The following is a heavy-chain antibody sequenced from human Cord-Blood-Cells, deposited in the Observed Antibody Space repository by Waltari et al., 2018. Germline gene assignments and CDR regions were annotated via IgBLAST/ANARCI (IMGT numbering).Heavy chain of an antibody. Sequence: QMTLTESGPMQVKPPQTPTRTCTFSGFALSPMGVGVGWIRQPPGKALEWLALIDWYDDKRYSTSLKSRLTITKDTSKNQVVLTMTNMDPVDTATYYCAHSGFWSGYFDYWGQGTLVTVSS. V-gene: IGHV2-5*01. J-gene: IGHJ4*02. CDR3: AHSGFWSGYFDY. CDR1: GFALSPMGVG. CDR2: IDWYDDK. D-gene: IGHD3-3*01.